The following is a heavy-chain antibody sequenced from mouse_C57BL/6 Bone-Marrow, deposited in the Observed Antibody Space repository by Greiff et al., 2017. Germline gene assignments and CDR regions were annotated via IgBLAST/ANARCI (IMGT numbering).Heavy chain of an antibody. D-gene: IGHD1-2*01. V-gene: IGHV1-55*01. Sequence: QVQLQQPGAELVKPGASVKLSCKASGYTFTSYWITWVKQRPGQGLEWIGDIYPGSGSTNYNEKFKSKATLTVDTSSSTAYMQLSSLTSEDSAVYYCARDYYGPGYYLDYWGQGTTLTVSS. J-gene: IGHJ2*01. CDR1: GYTFTSYW. CDR3: ARDYYGPGYYLDY. CDR2: IYPGSGST.